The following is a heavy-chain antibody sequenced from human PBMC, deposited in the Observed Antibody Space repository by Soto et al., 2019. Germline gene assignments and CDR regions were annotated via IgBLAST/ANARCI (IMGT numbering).Heavy chain of an antibody. V-gene: IGHV1-69*13. J-gene: IGHJ4*02. Sequence: SVKVSCKASGGTFSSYAISWVRQAPGQGLEWMGGIIPIFGTANYAQKFQGRVTITADESTSTAYMELSSLRSEDTAVYYCARGNDFWSGYILFDYWGQGTLVTVSS. D-gene: IGHD3-3*01. CDR3: ARGNDFWSGYILFDY. CDR2: IIPIFGTA. CDR1: GGTFSSYA.